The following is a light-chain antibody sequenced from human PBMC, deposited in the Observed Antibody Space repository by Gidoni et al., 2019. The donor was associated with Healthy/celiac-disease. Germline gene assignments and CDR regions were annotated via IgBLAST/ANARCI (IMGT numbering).Light chain of an antibody. CDR1: SSDVGSYDL. V-gene: IGLV2-23*01. CDR3: CSYAGSSSWV. Sequence: QSARTQPASGSGSPGQSITTYCTGTSSDVGSYDLVSWYPQHPGQAPHLLIYEGSKRPSVVSTRFSGSKSGNTAPLTISGLQAEDEADYSCCSYAGSSSWVFGGGTKLTVL. CDR2: EGS. J-gene: IGLJ3*02.